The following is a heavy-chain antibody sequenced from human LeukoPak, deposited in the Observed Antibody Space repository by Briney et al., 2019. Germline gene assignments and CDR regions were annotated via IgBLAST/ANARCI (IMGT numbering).Heavy chain of an antibody. CDR3: VRALMGIEDY. Sequence: PGGSLRLSCAASGFTFSNYWMHWVRQAPGKGLVWVSRINSDGSSISHAASVKGRFTISRDNAKNTLYLQMNSLRTEDTAVYYCVRALMGIEDYWGQGTLVTVSS. J-gene: IGHJ4*02. D-gene: IGHD1-26*01. CDR2: INSDGSSI. CDR1: GFTFSNYW. V-gene: IGHV3-74*01.